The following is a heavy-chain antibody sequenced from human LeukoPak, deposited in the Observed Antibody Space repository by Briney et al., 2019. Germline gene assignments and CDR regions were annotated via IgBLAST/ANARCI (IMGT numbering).Heavy chain of an antibody. CDR2: ISGSGDTT. CDR1: GFTFSNYA. D-gene: IGHD3-22*01. J-gene: IGHJ4*02. V-gene: IGHV3-23*01. Sequence: PGGSLRLSCAASGFTFSNYAMRWVRQAPGKGLEWVSGISGSGDTTYYADSVKGRFTISRDNSKNTLYLQMNSLRAEDTAVYYCAKDVLYYYDSSGYFDYWGQGTLVTVSS. CDR3: AKDVLYYYDSSGYFDY.